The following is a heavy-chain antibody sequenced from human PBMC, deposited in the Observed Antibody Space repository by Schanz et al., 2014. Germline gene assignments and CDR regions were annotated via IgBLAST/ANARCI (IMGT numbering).Heavy chain of an antibody. Sequence: QAQLVESGGGVVQPGRSLRLSCVASGFTFISYDIHWVRQAPGKGLEWVALISYDGSSKNHADSVQGRFTISRDNSKNALYLQMDSLRAEDTAVYYCARGIITMVRGGDVGAFDIWGRGTMVTVSS. J-gene: IGHJ3*02. CDR1: GFTFISYD. CDR3: ARGIITMVRGGDVGAFDI. CDR2: ISYDGSSK. D-gene: IGHD3-10*01. V-gene: IGHV3-33*01.